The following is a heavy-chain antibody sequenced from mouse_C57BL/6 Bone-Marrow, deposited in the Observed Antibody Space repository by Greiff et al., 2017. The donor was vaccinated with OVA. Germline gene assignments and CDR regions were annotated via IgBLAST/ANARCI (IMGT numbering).Heavy chain of an antibody. V-gene: IGHV10-1*01. CDR1: GFSFNTYA. Sequence: EVMLVESGGGLVQPKGSLKLSCAASGFSFNTYAMNWVRQAPGKGLEWVARFRSQSNNYATYYADSVKDRFTISRDDSESMLYLQMNNLKTEETAMYYWVRQKRLRLYAMDYWGQGTSVTVSS. CDR2: FRSQSNNYAT. D-gene: IGHD1-1*01. CDR3: VRQKRLRLYAMDY. J-gene: IGHJ4*01.